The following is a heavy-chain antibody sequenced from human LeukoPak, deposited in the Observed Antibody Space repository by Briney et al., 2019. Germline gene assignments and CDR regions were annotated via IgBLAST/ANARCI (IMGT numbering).Heavy chain of an antibody. J-gene: IGHJ3*02. V-gene: IGHV4-61*02. CDR3: ARDPRYSSSAHVFDI. CDR1: GGSINSGSYY. CDR2: IYSSGST. Sequence: SETLSLTCTVSGGSINSGSYYWSWIRQPAGKGLEWIGRIYSSGSTNFNPSLKSQVTISQDTSKNQVSLKVNSVTAADTAVYYCARDPRYSSSAHVFDIWGQGTMVTVSS. D-gene: IGHD6-6*01.